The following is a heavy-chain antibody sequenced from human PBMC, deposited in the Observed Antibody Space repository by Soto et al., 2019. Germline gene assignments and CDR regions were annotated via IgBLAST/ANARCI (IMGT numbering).Heavy chain of an antibody. J-gene: IGHJ4*02. CDR1: GYTFTSYG. CDR2: ISAYNGNT. D-gene: IGHD6-6*01. V-gene: IGHV1-18*04. CDR3: ARVDVAARLSPRFPDY. Sequence: ASVKVSCKASGYTFTSYGISWVRQAPGQGLEWMGWISAYNGNTNYAQKLQGRVTMTTDTSTSTAYMELRSLRSDDTAVYYCARVDVAARLSPRFPDYWGQGTLVTVSS.